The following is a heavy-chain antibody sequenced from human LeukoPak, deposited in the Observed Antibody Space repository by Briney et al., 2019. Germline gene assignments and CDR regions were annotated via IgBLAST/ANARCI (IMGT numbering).Heavy chain of an antibody. CDR2: VNSDGCST. J-gene: IGHJ4*02. D-gene: IGHD6-19*01. CDR1: GFTFSSYW. Sequence: GGSLRLSCAASGFTFSSYWMHWVRQAPGKGLVWVSRVNSDGCSTTYADSVKGRFTISRDNAKNTLYLQMNSLRAEDTAVYYCAGGSTQYSSGWYGLDYWGQGTLVTVSS. V-gene: IGHV3-74*01. CDR3: AGGSTQYSSGWYGLDY.